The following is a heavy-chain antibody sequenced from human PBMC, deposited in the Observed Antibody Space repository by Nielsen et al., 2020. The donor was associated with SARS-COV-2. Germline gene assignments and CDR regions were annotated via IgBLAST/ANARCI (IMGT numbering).Heavy chain of an antibody. Sequence: ASVKVSCKASGYTFTRYYIHWVRQAPGQGLEWMGIINPSGGITTYAQKFQGRVTMTRDTSTSIVYMELSSLRSEDTAVYYCAREESSGYYRVFDYWGQGTLVTVSS. CDR1: GYTFTRYY. V-gene: IGHV1-46*01. CDR3: AREESSGYYRVFDY. D-gene: IGHD3-22*01. CDR2: INPSGGIT. J-gene: IGHJ4*02.